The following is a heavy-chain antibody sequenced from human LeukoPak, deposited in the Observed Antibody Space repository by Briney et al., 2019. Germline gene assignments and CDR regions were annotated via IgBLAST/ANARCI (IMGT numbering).Heavy chain of an antibody. Sequence: GGSLRLSCAASAFTFGDYSMSWVRQAPGKGLEWISYIDTTTSVVYYGDSVMCRITISRDNAKNSLFLQMSNLRDEDTAVYFCAKEDDAWGPNNLDLWGQGTMVTVSS. CDR1: AFTFGDYS. J-gene: IGHJ3*01. CDR2: IDTTTSVV. D-gene: IGHD7-27*01. CDR3: AKEDDAWGPNNLDL. V-gene: IGHV3-48*02.